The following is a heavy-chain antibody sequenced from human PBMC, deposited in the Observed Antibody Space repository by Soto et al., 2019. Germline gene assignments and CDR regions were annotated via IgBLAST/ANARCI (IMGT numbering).Heavy chain of an antibody. CDR3: ASLMSSGYYYGMDV. Sequence: QVQLVHSGAEVKKPGSSVKVSCTASGGTFSSYTISWVRQAPGQGLEWMGRIIPILGIANYAQKFQGRVTITADKSTSTAYMELSSLRSEDTAVYYCASLMSSGYYYGMDVWGQGTTVTVSS. J-gene: IGHJ6*02. V-gene: IGHV1-69*02. D-gene: IGHD3-10*01. CDR2: IIPILGIA. CDR1: GGTFSSYT.